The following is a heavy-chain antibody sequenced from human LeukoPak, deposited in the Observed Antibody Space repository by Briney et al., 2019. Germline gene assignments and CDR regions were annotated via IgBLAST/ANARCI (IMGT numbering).Heavy chain of an antibody. D-gene: IGHD3-22*01. CDR2: VAYTGSA. CDR3: ARGPLDSADYSFDY. V-gene: IGHV4-59*11. Sequence: SETLSLTCNVSGGSINNHHWSWIRQPPGKSLKWFANVAYTGSAVYNPSLKSRVTISVDTSKNQFSLKLKSVTAADTAVYYCARGPLDSADYSFDYWGQGALVTASS. CDR1: GGSINNHH. J-gene: IGHJ4*02.